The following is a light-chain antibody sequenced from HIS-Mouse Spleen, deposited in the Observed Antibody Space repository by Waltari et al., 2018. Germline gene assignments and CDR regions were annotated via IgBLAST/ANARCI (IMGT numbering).Light chain of an antibody. CDR1: QGISSY. CDR2: AAS. J-gene: IGKJ1*01. CDR3: QQLNSYPPT. V-gene: IGKV1-9*01. Sequence: DIQLTQSPSFLSASVGDRVTITCRASQGISSYLAWYQQKPGKAPKLLIYAASTLQSGVPSRFSGSGSWTEFTLTISSLQPEDFATYYCQQLNSYPPTFGQGTKVEIK.